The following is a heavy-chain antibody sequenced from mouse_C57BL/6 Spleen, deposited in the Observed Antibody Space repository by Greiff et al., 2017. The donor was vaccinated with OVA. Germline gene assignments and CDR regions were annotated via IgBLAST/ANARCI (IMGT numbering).Heavy chain of an antibody. CDR1: GFSLSTFGMG. D-gene: IGHD1-2*01. CDR3: ARTTAYFGG. CDR2: IWWDDDK. V-gene: IGHV8-8*01. Sequence: VTLKESGPGILQPSQTLSLTCSFSGFSLSTFGMGVGWIRQPSGKGLEWLAHIWWDDDKYYNPAMKSRPTTAKDTSNTLFFLRIANVDTAVTATYYCARTTAYFGGWGKGATLTVSS. J-gene: IGHJ2*01.